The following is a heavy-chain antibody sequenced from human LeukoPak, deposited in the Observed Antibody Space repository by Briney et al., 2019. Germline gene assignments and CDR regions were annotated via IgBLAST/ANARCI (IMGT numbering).Heavy chain of an antibody. V-gene: IGHV1-69*13. D-gene: IGHD5-24*01. Sequence: GASVKVSCKASGGTFSSYAISWVRQAPGQGLEWIGGIIPIFGTANYAQKFQGRVTITADESTSTAYMELSSLRSEDTAVYYCATQVEGMAWFDPWGQGTLVTVSS. J-gene: IGHJ5*02. CDR2: IIPIFGTA. CDR1: GGTFSSYA. CDR3: ATQVEGMAWFDP.